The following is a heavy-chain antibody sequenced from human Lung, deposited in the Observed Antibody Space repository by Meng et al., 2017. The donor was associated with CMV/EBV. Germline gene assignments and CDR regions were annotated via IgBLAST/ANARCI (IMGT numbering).Heavy chain of an antibody. V-gene: IGHV3-23*01. D-gene: IGHD3-16*01. CDR2: MSGSGSMM. J-gene: IGHJ4*02. CDR3: AKKGGDGALHYFDY. CDR1: GFIFSNYA. Sequence: ESLKISXAASGFIFSNYAMSWVRQAPGKGLEWISFMSGSGSMMFYVDSVRGRFTISRDSSKNTLYLQMNSLRAEDTAVYYCAKKGGDGALHYFDYWGQGTLVTVSS.